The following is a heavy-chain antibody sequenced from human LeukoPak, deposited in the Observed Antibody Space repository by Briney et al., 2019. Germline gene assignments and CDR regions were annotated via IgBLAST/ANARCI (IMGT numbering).Heavy chain of an antibody. V-gene: IGHV4-39*01. D-gene: IGHD1-26*01. CDR3: ASMYSGTYLNDY. CDR1: GGSISSSSYY. J-gene: IGHJ4*02. Sequence: PSETLSLTCTVSGGSISSSSYYWGWIRQPPGKGLEWIGSIYYSGSTYYNPSLKSRVTISVDTSKNQFSLKLSSVTAADTAVYYCASMYSGTYLNDYWGQGTLVTVSS. CDR2: IYYSGST.